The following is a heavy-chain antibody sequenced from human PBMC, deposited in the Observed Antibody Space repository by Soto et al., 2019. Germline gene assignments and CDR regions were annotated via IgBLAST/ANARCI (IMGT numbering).Heavy chain of an antibody. D-gene: IGHD6-19*01. V-gene: IGHV1-2*04. CDR2: INPNSGGT. J-gene: IGHJ6*02. CDR3: ARDYVTRGMAVAGTRRYYYYYGMDV. Sequence: ASVKVSCKASGYTFTGYYMHWVRQAPGQGLEWMGWINPNSGGTNYAQKFQGWVTMTRDTSISTAYMELSRLRSDDTAVYYCARDYVTRGMAVAGTRRYYYYYGMDVWGQGTTVTVSS. CDR1: GYTFTGYY.